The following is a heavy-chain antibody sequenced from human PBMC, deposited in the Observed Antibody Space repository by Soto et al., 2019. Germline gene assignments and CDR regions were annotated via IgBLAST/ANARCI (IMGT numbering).Heavy chain of an antibody. CDR1: GFTFSSYG. Sequence: QVQLVESGGGVVQPGRSLRLSCAASGFTFSSYGMHWVRQAPGKGLEWGAVIWYDGSNKYYADSVKGRFTISRDNSKNTLYLQMNSLRAEDTAVYYCARGSLWWFPRSGLAYWGQGTLVTVSS. J-gene: IGHJ4*02. V-gene: IGHV3-33*01. CDR3: ARGSLWWFPRSGLAY. CDR2: IWYDGSNK. D-gene: IGHD2-21*01.